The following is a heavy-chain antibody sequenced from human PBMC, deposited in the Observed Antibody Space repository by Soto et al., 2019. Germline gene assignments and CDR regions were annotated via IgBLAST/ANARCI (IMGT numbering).Heavy chain of an antibody. CDR1: GFTVSSNC. CDR3: ARHGYYYGMDV. V-gene: IGHV3-53*01. J-gene: IGHJ6*02. CDR2: IYSGGST. Sequence: PGGSLRLSCAASGFTVSSNCMSWVRQAPGKGLEWVSVIYSGGSTYYADSVKGRFTISRDNSKNTLYLQMNSLRAEDTAVYYCARHGYYYGMDVWGQGTTVTVSS.